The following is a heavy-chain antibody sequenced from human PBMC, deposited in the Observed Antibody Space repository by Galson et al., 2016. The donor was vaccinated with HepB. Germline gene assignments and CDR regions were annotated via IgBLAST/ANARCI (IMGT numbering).Heavy chain of an antibody. J-gene: IGHJ4*02. V-gene: IGHV3-48*02. D-gene: IGHD1-1*01. CDR2: ISGRSSTI. CDR3: ARVSDAWSDDY. Sequence: SLRLSCAASGFIFSHYGMNWVRQAPGKGLEWIAYISGRSSTIYYADSVKGRFTISRDDANNSLYLQMNRLEDEDTAVYYCARVSDAWSDDYWGQGALVTGSS. CDR1: GFIFSHYG.